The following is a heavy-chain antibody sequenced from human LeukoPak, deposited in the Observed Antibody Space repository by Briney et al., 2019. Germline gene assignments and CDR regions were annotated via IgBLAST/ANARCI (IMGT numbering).Heavy chain of an antibody. D-gene: IGHD2/OR15-2a*01. CDR2: ISGSGGST. J-gene: IGHJ4*02. V-gene: IGHV3-23*01. CDR1: GFTFSSYA. Sequence: PGGSLRLSCAASGFTFSSYAMSWVRQALGKGLEWVSAISGSGGSTYYADSVKGRFTISRDNAKTSLYLQMNSLRAEDTAVYYCARATDFNDYFDYWGQGTLVTVSS. CDR3: ARATDFNDYFDY.